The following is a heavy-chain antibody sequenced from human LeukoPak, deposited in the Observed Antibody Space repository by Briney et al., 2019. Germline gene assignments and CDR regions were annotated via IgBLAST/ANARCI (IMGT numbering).Heavy chain of an antibody. Sequence: GGSLRLCCAASGFNFSSFTMSWVRQAPGKGLERVSSISSTSNYIYYAGSVNVRFTNSIDNAKNSLYRQMNSLSAEDTAVYYWGRELGGNTFDSWGQGTLVTVSS. CDR1: GFNFSSFT. CDR3: GRELGGNTFDS. CDR2: ISSTSNYI. J-gene: IGHJ4*02. D-gene: IGHD4-23*01. V-gene: IGHV3-21*01.